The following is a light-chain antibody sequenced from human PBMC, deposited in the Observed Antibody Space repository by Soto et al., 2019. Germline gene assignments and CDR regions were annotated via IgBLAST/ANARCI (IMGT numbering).Light chain of an antibody. J-gene: IGLJ3*02. CDR2: DVS. CDR1: SSDVGDYNY. V-gene: IGLV2-11*01. CDR3: CSYAGSYTWV. Sequence: QSALTQPRSVSGSPGQSVTISCTGTSSDVGDYNYVSWYQQRPGKAPKFMIYDVSRRPSGVPDRLSGSKSGNTASLTISGLQAEDEADYYCCSYAGSYTWVFGGGTSSPS.